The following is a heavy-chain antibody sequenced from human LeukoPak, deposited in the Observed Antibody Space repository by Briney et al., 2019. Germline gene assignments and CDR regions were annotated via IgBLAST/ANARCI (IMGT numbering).Heavy chain of an antibody. V-gene: IGHV1-2*02. CDR1: GYTFTGYY. D-gene: IGHD3-3*01. CDR3: ARDYYDFWSVYYGSRSFDY. Sequence: ASVKVSCKASGYTFTGYYMHWVRQAPGQGLEWMGWINPNSGGTNYAQKFQGRVTMTRDTSISTAYMELSRLRSDDTAVYYCARDYYDFWSVYYGSRSFDYWGQGPLVTVS. CDR2: INPNSGGT. J-gene: IGHJ4*02.